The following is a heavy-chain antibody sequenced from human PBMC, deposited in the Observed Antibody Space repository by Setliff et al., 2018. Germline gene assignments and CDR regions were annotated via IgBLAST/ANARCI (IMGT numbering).Heavy chain of an antibody. CDR3: AGGGEAGGAYYSADY. D-gene: IGHD1-26*01. J-gene: IGHJ4*02. V-gene: IGHV7-4-1*02. CDR1: GYTFTTYA. CDR2: INTNTGNP. Sequence: ASVKVSCKASGYTFTTYALNWVRQAPGQGLEWMGWINTNTGNPTYAQGFTGRFVFSLDTSVNTAYLQISSLKAEDTAVYYCAGGGEAGGAYYSADYWGQGTLVTVSS.